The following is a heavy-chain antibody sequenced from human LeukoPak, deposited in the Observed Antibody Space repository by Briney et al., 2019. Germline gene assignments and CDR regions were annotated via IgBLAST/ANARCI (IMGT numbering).Heavy chain of an antibody. Sequence: ASVEVSCKASGYTFTGYYMHWVRQAPGQGLEWMGWIIPNSGGTNYAQKFQGRVTMTRDTSISTAYMELSRLRSDDTAVYYCASLHIAATAFDPWGQGTLVTVSS. D-gene: IGHD6-25*01. V-gene: IGHV1-2*02. J-gene: IGHJ5*02. CDR1: GYTFTGYY. CDR3: ASLHIAATAFDP. CDR2: IIPNSGGT.